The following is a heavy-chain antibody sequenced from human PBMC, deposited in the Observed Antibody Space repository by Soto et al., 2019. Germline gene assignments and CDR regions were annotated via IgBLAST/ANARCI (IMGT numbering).Heavy chain of an antibody. CDR1: GFTFSSYA. Sequence: HPGGSLRLSCAASGFTFSSYAMSWVRQAPGKGLEWVSAISGSGGSTYYADSVKGRFTISRDNSKNTLYLQMNSLRAEDTAVYYCAKPYGQLYYFDYWGQGTLVTVSS. CDR2: ISGSGGST. D-gene: IGHD2-2*01. V-gene: IGHV3-23*01. CDR3: AKPYGQLYYFDY. J-gene: IGHJ4*02.